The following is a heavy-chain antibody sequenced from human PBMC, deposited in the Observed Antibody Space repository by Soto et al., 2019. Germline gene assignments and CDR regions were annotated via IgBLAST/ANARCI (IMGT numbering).Heavy chain of an antibody. CDR3: ARVFQGLRLGELSLVPIDYYYGMDV. CDR2: ISYDGSNK. V-gene: IGHV3-30-3*01. Sequence: PGGSLRLSCAASGFTFSSYAMHWVRQAPGKGLEWVAVISYDGSNKYYADSVKGRFTISRDNSKNTLYLQMNSLRAEDTAVYYCARVFQGLRLGELSLVPIDYYYGMDVWGQGTTVTVSS. CDR1: GFTFSSYA. D-gene: IGHD3-16*02. J-gene: IGHJ6*02.